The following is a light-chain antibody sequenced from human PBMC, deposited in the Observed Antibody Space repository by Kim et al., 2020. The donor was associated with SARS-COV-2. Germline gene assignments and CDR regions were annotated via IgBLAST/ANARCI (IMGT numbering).Light chain of an antibody. CDR2: SNS. CDR3: AAWDDRLNGPGV. V-gene: IGLV1-44*01. J-gene: IGLJ2*01. CDR1: TSNIGINS. Sequence: QSALTQPPSASGTPGQRVTISCSGSTSNIGINSVSWYQQVPGTAPKLLIHSNSQRPSGVPDRFSASKSGTSASLAISGLQSEDEADYYCAAWDDRLNGPGVFGGGTQLTVL.